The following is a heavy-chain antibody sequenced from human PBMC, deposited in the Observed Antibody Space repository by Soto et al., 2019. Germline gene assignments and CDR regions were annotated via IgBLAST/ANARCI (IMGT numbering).Heavy chain of an antibody. Sequence: SETLSLTCAVYGGSFSGYYWTWIRQPPGRGLEWIGHIFYSGSTIYKPALKSRVTISVDTSKSQFSLKLSSVTAADTAVYYCAKDSGYNYGYFRWFDPWGQGTLVTVSS. CDR1: GGSFSGYY. V-gene: IGHV4-34*11. CDR2: IFYSGST. D-gene: IGHD5-18*01. CDR3: AKDSGYNYGYFRWFDP. J-gene: IGHJ5*02.